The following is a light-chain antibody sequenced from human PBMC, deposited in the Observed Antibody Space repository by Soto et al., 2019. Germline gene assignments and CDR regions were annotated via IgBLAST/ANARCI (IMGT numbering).Light chain of an antibody. J-gene: IGKJ1*01. CDR2: DAS. Sequence: DIQMTQSPSSLSASVGDRVTITCRASQSIGSWLAWYQQRPGKAPILLIYDASNLQSGVPSRFSGSGSGTEFTLTISSLQPDDFASYYCQQYNSYRSFGQGTKVDIK. CDR3: QQYNSYRS. V-gene: IGKV1-5*01. CDR1: QSIGSW.